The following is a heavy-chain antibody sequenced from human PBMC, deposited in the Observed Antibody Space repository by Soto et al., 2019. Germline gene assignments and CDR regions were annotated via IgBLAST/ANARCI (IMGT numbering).Heavy chain of an antibody. D-gene: IGHD3-22*01. CDR3: ARARKNYYDSSGYYLEFDY. CDR1: GESVSSNSAA. J-gene: IGHJ4*02. CDR2: TYYRSKWYN. V-gene: IGHV6-1*01. Sequence: SQTLSLTCAISGESVSSNSAAWNWIRQSPSRGLEWLGRTYYRSKWYNDYAVSVKSRITINPDTSKNQFSLQLNSVTPEDTAVYYCARARKNYYDSSGYYLEFDYWGQGTLVTVSS.